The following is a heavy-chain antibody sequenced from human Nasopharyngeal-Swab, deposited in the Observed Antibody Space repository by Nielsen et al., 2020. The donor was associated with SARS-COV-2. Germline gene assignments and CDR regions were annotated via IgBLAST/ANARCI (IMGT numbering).Heavy chain of an antibody. V-gene: IGHV1-69*10. D-gene: IGHD1-7*01. CDR3: ASAVIFGDGNYSWYYYYMDV. CDR2: IIPILGIA. CDR1: GGTFSSYP. Sequence: SVKVSCKAPGGTFSSYPISWVRHAPGQGLEWMGGIIPILGIANYAQQFQGRVTITADKSTSTAYMELSSLRSEDTAVYYCASAVIFGDGNYSWYYYYMDVWGKGTTVTVSS. J-gene: IGHJ6*03.